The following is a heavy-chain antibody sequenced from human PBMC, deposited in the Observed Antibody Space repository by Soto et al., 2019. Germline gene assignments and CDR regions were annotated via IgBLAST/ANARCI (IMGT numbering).Heavy chain of an antibody. CDR1: EYSFNNDW. V-gene: IGHV5-51*01. J-gene: IGHJ4*02. CDR2: IFPGDSDT. CDR3: ARRVAAHPYFDF. D-gene: IGHD6-6*01. Sequence: GESLKISCKASEYSFNNDWIAWVRQMPGKGLEWMGIIFPGDSDTRYSPSFQRQVTISADKSINTAYLQWSSLKASDTAVYYCARRVAAHPYFDFWGQGALVTASS.